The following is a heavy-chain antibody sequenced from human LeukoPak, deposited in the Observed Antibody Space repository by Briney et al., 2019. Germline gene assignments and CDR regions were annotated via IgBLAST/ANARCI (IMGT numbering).Heavy chain of an antibody. CDR3: AAFLSGTYWYFDY. J-gene: IGHJ4*02. CDR1: GGSISSSSYY. D-gene: IGHD1-26*01. Sequence: SETLSLTCTVSGGSISSSSYYWSWIRQPAERGLEWLGHIYTSGSTNSYTSGSTDYNPSLKSRVTISLDRSKNQFSLKLSSVTAADTAVYYCAAFLSGTYWYFDYWGQGALVTVSS. V-gene: IGHV4-61*09. CDR2: IYTSGST.